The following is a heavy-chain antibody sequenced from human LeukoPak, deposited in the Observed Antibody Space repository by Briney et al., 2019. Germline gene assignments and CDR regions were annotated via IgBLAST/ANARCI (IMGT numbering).Heavy chain of an antibody. CDR3: ATLDYDLLSASY. V-gene: IGHV3-48*04. CDR2: ISSGGTTI. J-gene: IGHJ4*02. CDR1: GFTFSSYA. Sequence: GGSLRLSCAASGFTFSSYAMTWVRQAPGKGLEWVSYISSGGTTIYYADSVKGRFTISRDNAKNSLYLQMNSLRAEDTAVYYCATLDYDLLSASYWGQGTLVTVSS. D-gene: IGHD3-3*01.